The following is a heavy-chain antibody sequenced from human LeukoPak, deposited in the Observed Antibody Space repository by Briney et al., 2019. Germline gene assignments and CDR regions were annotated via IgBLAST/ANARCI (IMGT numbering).Heavy chain of an antibody. CDR1: GGSFSGYY. V-gene: IGHV4-34*01. D-gene: IGHD3-22*01. CDR2: INHSGST. CDR3: ARGSSGYYH. Sequence: SETLSLTCAVYGGSFSGYYRSWIRQPPGKGLEWIGEINHSGSTNYNPSLKSRVTISVDTSKNQFSLKLSSVTAADTAVYYCARGSSGYYHWGQGTLVTVSS. J-gene: IGHJ4*02.